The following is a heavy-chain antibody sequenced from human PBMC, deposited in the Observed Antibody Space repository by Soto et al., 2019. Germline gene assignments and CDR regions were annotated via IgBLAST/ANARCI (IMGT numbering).Heavy chain of an antibody. CDR3: ARGLYYDFWSGYYISWFDP. Sequence: ASVKVSCKASGYTFTSYDINWVRQATGQGLEWMGWMNPNSGNTGYAQKFQGRVTMTRNTSISTAYMELSSLRSEDTAVYYCARGLYYDFWSGYYISWFDPWGQGTLVTVSS. CDR1: GYTFTSYD. D-gene: IGHD3-3*01. J-gene: IGHJ5*02. CDR2: MNPNSGNT. V-gene: IGHV1-8*01.